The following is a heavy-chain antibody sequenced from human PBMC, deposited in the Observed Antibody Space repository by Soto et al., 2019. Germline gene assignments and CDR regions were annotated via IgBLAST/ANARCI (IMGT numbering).Heavy chain of an antibody. D-gene: IGHD2-2*01. J-gene: IGHJ5*02. V-gene: IGHV1-69*08. CDR1: GGTFSSYT. CDR2: IIPILGIA. CDR3: ARETVVPAAISAYYGFDP. Sequence: QVQLVQSGAEVKKPGSSVKVSCKASGGTFSSYTISWVRQAPGQGLEWMGRIIPILGIANYAQKFQGRVTLTSDKSTSTAYMELSSLRSEDTAVYYCARETVVPAAISAYYGFDPWGQGTLVTVSS.